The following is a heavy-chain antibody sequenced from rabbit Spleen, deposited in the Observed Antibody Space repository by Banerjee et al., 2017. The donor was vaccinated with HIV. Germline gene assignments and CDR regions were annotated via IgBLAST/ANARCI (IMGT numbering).Heavy chain of an antibody. CDR2: INIVTGKD. Sequence: EQLEESGGGLVKPEGSLTLTCKASGVSFSDKDVMCWVRQAPGKGLEWIACINIVTGKDVYATWAKGRFIMSRTSSTTVTLQMTSLTAADTATYICARDTGSSFSSYGMDLWGQGTLVTVS. CDR1: GVSFSDKDV. V-gene: IGHV1S45*01. CDR3: ARDTGSSFSSYGMDL. J-gene: IGHJ6*01. D-gene: IGHD8-1*01.